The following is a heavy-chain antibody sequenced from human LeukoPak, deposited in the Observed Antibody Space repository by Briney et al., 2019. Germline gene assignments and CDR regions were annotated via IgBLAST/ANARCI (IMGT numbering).Heavy chain of an antibody. CDR3: ARVRDGSYYGYYFDY. J-gene: IGHJ4*02. Sequence: ASVKVSCNASGYTFTSYGISWVRQAPGQRLEWMGWINAGNGNTKYSQKFQGRVTITRDTSASTAYMELSSLRSEDTAVYYCARVRDGSYYGYYFDYRGQGTLVTVSS. D-gene: IGHD1-26*01. CDR2: INAGNGNT. V-gene: IGHV1-3*01. CDR1: GYTFTSYG.